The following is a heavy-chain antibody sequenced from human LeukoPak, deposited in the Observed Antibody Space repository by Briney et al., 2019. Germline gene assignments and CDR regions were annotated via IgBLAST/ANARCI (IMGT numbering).Heavy chain of an antibody. V-gene: IGHV3-53*01. J-gene: IGHJ3*02. D-gene: IGHD5-18*01. CDR2: IGSGGTT. Sequence: GGSLRLSCAASGFTVSSNYMSWVRQAPGKGLEWVSAIGSGGTTYYTDSVKGRFTISRDNSKTTLYLQMSSLRAEDTAVYYCAKRDTTMAKGAFDIWGQGTTVTVSS. CDR1: GFTVSSNY. CDR3: AKRDTTMAKGAFDI.